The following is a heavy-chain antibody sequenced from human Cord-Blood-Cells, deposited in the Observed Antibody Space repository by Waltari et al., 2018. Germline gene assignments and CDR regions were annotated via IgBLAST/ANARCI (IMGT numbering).Heavy chain of an antibody. CDR3: ARRQDSSGYYLYNWFDP. CDR2: IIPIFGTA. CDR1: GGTFSSYA. J-gene: IGHJ5*02. V-gene: IGHV1-69*01. D-gene: IGHD3-22*01. Sequence: QVQLVQSGAEVKKPGSSVKVSCKASGGTFSSYAISWVRQAPGQGLEWMGGIIPIFGTANYAQKFQGRVTITADESTSTAYMELSSLRSEDTAVYYCARRQDSSGYYLYNWFDPWGQGTLVTVSS.